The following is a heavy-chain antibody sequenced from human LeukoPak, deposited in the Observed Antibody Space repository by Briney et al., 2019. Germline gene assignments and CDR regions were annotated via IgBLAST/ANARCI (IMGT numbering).Heavy chain of an antibody. CDR3: ARDGLRRRPFDY. CDR2: IYHSGST. Sequence: SETLSLTCTVSGYSISSGYYWGWIRPPPGKGLEWIGSIYHSGSTYYNPSLKSRVTISVDTSKNQFSLKLSSVTAADTAVYYCARDGLRRRPFDYWGQGTLVTVSS. D-gene: IGHD5-12*01. V-gene: IGHV4-38-2*02. CDR1: GYSISSGYY. J-gene: IGHJ4*02.